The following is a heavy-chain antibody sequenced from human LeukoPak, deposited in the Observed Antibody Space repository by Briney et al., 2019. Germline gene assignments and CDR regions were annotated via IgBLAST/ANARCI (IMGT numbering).Heavy chain of an antibody. V-gene: IGHV3-23*01. CDR2: ISASGVST. CDR3: AKSGGRAMTYYFDY. Sequence: GGSLRLSCVASGFTFSNYAMTWVRQAPGKGLEWVSAISASGVSTYYADSVKGQFTISRDNSKNTLYLQMNSLRAEDTAVYYCAKSGGRAMTYYFDYWGQGTLVTVSS. D-gene: IGHD2-15*01. CDR1: GFTFSNYA. J-gene: IGHJ4*02.